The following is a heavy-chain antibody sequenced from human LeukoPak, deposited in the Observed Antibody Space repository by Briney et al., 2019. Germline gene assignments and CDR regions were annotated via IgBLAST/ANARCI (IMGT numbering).Heavy chain of an antibody. D-gene: IGHD2-21*02. CDR3: AREGDMD. Sequence: GGSLRLSCAASGFTFDDYAMHWVRQAPGKGLEWVSGISWNSGSIGYADSVKGRFTISRDNAKNSLYLQMNSLRAEDTAVYYCAREGDMDWGQGTLVTVSS. V-gene: IGHV3-9*01. CDR1: GFTFDDYA. J-gene: IGHJ4*02. CDR2: ISWNSGSI.